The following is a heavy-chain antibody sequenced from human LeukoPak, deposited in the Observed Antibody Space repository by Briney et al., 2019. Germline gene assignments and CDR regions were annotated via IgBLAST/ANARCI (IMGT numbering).Heavy chain of an antibody. CDR3: ARDGLTETTRDSDY. Sequence: GGSLRLSCAATGFTFSRYWMHWVREAPGKGLVWVSRINSDGSSTSYADSVKGRFTISRDNAKNTLYLQMNSLTVEDTAVYYCARDGLTETTRDSDYWGQGTLVTVSS. CDR1: GFTFSRYW. CDR2: INSDGSST. V-gene: IGHV3-74*01. J-gene: IGHJ4*02. D-gene: IGHD4-11*01.